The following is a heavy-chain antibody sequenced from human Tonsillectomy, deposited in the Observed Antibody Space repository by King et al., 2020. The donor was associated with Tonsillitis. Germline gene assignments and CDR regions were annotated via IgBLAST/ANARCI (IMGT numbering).Heavy chain of an antibody. V-gene: IGHV1-69*09. Sequence: GQLVQSGAEVKKPGSSVKVSCKASGGTFSSYAISWVRQAPGQGLQWMGSIIPVLSIATYAQNFQGRVTITADKSTSTAYMELSSVRSEDTAVYYCARDVNTHRRGLIITDLDFWGQGTLVTVSS. D-gene: IGHD3-10*01. CDR1: GGTFSSYA. CDR3: ARDVNTHRRGLIITDLDF. CDR2: IIPVLSIA. J-gene: IGHJ4*02.